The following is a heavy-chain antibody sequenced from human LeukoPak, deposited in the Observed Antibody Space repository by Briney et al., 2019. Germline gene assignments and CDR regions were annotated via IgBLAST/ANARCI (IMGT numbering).Heavy chain of an antibody. CDR2: INAGNGNT. J-gene: IGHJ4*02. CDR3: ARDQRIGTYYFDY. V-gene: IGHV1-3*01. Sequence: GASVKVSCKASGYTFTNYAMHWVRQAPGQRLEWMGWINAGNGNTKYSQRFQGRVTITRDTSASTAYMELSSLRSEDTAVYYCARDQRIGTYYFDYWGQGTLVTVSS. D-gene: IGHD2-15*01. CDR1: GYTFTNYA.